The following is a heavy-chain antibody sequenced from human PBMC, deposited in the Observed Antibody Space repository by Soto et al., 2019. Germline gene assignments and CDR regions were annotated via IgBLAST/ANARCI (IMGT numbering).Heavy chain of an antibody. CDR1: GCTFSSYA. CDR3: ASKRLYFYGLDV. V-gene: IGHV3-7*01. Sequence: GGSMRVSCAAAGCTFSSYARSWVRQAPGKGLEWVANIMQDGSDKYYVDSVKGRFTISRDNAKNSLYLQMTSLRAEDTAVYYCASKRLYFYGLDVWGQGTTVTVSS. J-gene: IGHJ6*02. CDR2: IMQDGSDK.